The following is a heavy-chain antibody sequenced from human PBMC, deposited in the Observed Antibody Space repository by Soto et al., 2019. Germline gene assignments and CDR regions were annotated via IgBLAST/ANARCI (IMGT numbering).Heavy chain of an antibody. CDR1: GFTFSSYG. CDR2: ISYDGSNK. CDR3: AALSSLGGIVATIIPEDYYYGMDV. Sequence: PGGSLRLSCAASGFTFSSYGMHWVRQAPGKGLEWVAVISYDGSNKYYADSVKGRFTISRDNSKNTLYLQMNSLRAEDTAVYYCAALSSLGGIVATIIPEDYYYGMDVWGQGTTVTVSS. J-gene: IGHJ6*02. D-gene: IGHD5-12*01. V-gene: IGHV3-30*03.